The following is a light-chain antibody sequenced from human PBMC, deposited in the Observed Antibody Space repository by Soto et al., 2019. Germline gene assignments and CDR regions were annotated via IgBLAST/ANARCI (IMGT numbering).Light chain of an antibody. V-gene: IGKV1-5*01. CDR2: DAS. J-gene: IGKJ1*01. CDR1: QSISSW. CDR3: QQYNSYRT. Sequence: GDRVTITCRASQSISSWLAWYQQKPGKAPNLLIYDASSLESGVPSRFSGSGSGTEFTLTISSLQPDDFATYYCQQYNSYRTFGQGTKV.